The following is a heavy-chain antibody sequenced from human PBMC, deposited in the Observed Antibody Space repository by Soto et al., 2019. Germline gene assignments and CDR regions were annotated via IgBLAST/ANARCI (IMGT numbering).Heavy chain of an antibody. CDR1: GDSVSSDSVA. CDR3: ARDKITGLFDY. D-gene: IGHD2-8*02. J-gene: IGHJ4*02. V-gene: IGHV6-1*01. Sequence: SQTLSLTCAISGDSVSSDSVAWNWIRQSPSRGLEWLGRTYYRSKWYNDYAVSVKSRISINPDTSKNQFSLQLTSVTAADTAVYYCARDKITGLFDYWGQGTLVTVSS. CDR2: TYYRSKWYN.